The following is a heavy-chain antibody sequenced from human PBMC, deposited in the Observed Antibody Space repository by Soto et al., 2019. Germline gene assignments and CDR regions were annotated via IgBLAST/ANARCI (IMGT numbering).Heavy chain of an antibody. CDR1: GGTFSSYA. V-gene: IGHV1-69*01. Sequence: QVQLVQSGAEVKKPGSSVKVSCKASGGTFSSYAISWVRQAPGQGLEWMGGIIPIVGTATYAQKFQGRVTITADEPTSTAYMELSSLRSEDTSVYYCARAQLLWFGGSPAPRGVDYWGQGTLVTVAS. D-gene: IGHD3-10*01. CDR2: IIPIVGTA. J-gene: IGHJ4*02. CDR3: ARAQLLWFGGSPAPRGVDY.